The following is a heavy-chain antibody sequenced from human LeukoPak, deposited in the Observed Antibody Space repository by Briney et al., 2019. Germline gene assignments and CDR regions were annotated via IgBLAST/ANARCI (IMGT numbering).Heavy chain of an antibody. V-gene: IGHV3-23*01. J-gene: IGHJ4*02. D-gene: IGHD3-10*01. CDR2: ISGSGGST. Sequence: GGSLRLSCAASGFTFSSYGMHWVRQAPGKGLEWVSAISGSGGSTYYADSVKGRFTISRDNSKNTLYLQMNSLRAEDTAVYYCAKDQNHYGSGSSGYWGQGTLVTVSS. CDR1: GFTFSSYG. CDR3: AKDQNHYGSGSSGY.